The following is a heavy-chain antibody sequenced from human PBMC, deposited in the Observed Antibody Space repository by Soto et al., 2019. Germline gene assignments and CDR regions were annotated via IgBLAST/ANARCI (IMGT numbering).Heavy chain of an antibody. J-gene: IGHJ4*02. CDR3: TNDKFSGSYYVRGLTYYFEY. V-gene: IGHV3-7*03. Sequence: EVQLVESGGGLVQPGGSLRLSCAVSGLTFSDYWMSWVRQAPGKGLEWVANIRQDESEKNYADSVKGRFTISRDNAKSSVYLQMNSLRAEDTAEYNCTNDKFSGSYYVRGLTYYFEYWGQGTLVTVSS. CDR1: GLTFSDYW. CDR2: IRQDESEK. D-gene: IGHD1-26*01.